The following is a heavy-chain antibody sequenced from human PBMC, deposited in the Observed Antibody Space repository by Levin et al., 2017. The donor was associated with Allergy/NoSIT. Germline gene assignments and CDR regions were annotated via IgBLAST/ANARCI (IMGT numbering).Heavy chain of an antibody. CDR1: GFTFTSYA. V-gene: IGHV3-23*01. Sequence: PGGSLRLSCAASGFTFTSYAMSWVRQAPGKGLEWVSAISGSGGSTYYADSVKGRFTISRNNSEKTLYLQMNSLRAEDTAVYYCAKALGFCSSTSRSDYMDVWGKGTTVTVSS. D-gene: IGHD2-2*01. J-gene: IGHJ6*03. CDR3: AKALGFCSSTSRSDYMDV. CDR2: ISGSGGST.